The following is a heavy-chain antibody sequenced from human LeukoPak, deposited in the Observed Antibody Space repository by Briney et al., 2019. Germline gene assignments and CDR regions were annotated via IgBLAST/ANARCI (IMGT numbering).Heavy chain of an antibody. CDR2: IIPIFGTA. J-gene: IGHJ4*02. Sequence: SVKVSCKASGGTFSSYAISWVRQAPGQGLEWMGGIIPIFGTANYAQKFQGRVTITTDESTSTAYMELSSLRSEDTAVYYCARDQDYYDSSGYYGGFDYWGQGTLVTVSS. V-gene: IGHV1-69*05. CDR3: ARDQDYYDSSGYYGGFDY. D-gene: IGHD3-22*01. CDR1: GGTFSSYA.